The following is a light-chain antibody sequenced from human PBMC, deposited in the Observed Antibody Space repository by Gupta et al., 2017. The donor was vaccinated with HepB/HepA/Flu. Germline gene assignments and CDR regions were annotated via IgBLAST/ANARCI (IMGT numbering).Light chain of an antibody. V-gene: IGLV2-14*01. CDR2: DVS. CDR1: SSGIGGDNY. CDR3: SSSTSSSTAPDV. J-gene: IGLJ1*01. Sequence: QSALTQPASVSGSPGQSIAISCTGTSSGIGGDNYVPCYQQYPGKAPKIMIYDVSNRPSGVSNRFSGYTLCNTASPTIIGVQDEDEADNYCSSSTSSSTAPDVFGTGTKLTVL.